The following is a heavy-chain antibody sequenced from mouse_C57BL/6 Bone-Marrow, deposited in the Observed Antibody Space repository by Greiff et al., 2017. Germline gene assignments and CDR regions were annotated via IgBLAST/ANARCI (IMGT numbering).Heavy chain of an antibody. CDR3: ARWTTVVEGDDY. Sequence: QVQLQQPGAELVKPGASVKLSCKASGYTFTSYWMHWVKQRPGRGLEWIGRIDPHSGGTKYNEKFKSKATLTVDKHSSTSYMQLSSLTSEDSAVYYCARWTTVVEGDDYWCQGTTLTVSS. D-gene: IGHD1-1*01. CDR1: GYTFTSYW. J-gene: IGHJ2*01. V-gene: IGHV1-72*01. CDR2: IDPHSGGT.